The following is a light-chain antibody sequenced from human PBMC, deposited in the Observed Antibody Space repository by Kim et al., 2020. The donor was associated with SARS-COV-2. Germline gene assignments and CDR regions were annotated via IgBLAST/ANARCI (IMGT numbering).Light chain of an antibody. CDR1: QSISTSS. Sequence: EIVLTQSPGTLSLSPGERATLSCRASQSISTSSFAWYQQKPGQAPRLLIYATSRRADGIPDRFSGSGSGTDFILTISRLEPEDFAVYYCSSLMWTFGHGTKVDIK. V-gene: IGKV3-20*01. CDR2: ATS. J-gene: IGKJ1*01. CDR3: SSLMWT.